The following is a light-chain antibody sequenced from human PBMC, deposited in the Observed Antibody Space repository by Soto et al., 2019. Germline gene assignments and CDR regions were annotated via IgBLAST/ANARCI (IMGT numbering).Light chain of an antibody. CDR3: QQSGTSLWT. Sequence: ESVLTQSPATLSLSPGARATLSCRASQSVNSGYLAWFTTPRGRAPRLLIYGTSGRATGIPDRFSGNESGTDFTLTISRLEPEELAVHDCQQSGTSLWTFGPGTKVDIK. CDR2: GTS. J-gene: IGKJ1*01. V-gene: IGKV3-20*01. CDR1: QSVNSGY.